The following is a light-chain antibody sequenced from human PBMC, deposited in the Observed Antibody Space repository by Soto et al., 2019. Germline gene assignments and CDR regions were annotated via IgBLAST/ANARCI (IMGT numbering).Light chain of an antibody. CDR2: ASS. CDR1: QGISNY. Sequence: DIQMTQSPSSLSASVGDRVTITCRASQGISNYIAWYQQKPGKAPKLLIYASSTLQSGVPSRFSGSGSGTDFNLTINSLRPEDVATYSCQKYSSVPLFGPGTKVDIK. V-gene: IGKV1-27*01. J-gene: IGKJ3*01. CDR3: QKYSSVPL.